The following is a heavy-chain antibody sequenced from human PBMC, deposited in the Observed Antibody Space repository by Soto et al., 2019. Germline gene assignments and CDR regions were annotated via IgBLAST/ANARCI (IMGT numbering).Heavy chain of an antibody. CDR1: GGSISSYY. J-gene: IGHJ4*02. Sequence: SETLSLTCTVSGGSISSYYWSWIRQPPGKGLEWIGYIYYSGSTNYNPSLKSRVTISVDTSKNQFSLKLSSVTAADTAVYYCARLGSSSSGHFDYWGQGTLVTVSS. CDR2: IYYSGST. D-gene: IGHD6-6*01. CDR3: ARLGSSSSGHFDY. V-gene: IGHV4-59*08.